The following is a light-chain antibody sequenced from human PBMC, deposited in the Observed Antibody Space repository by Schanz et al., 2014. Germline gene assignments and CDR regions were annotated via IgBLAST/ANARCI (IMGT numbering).Light chain of an antibody. V-gene: IGLV2-8*01. CDR3: SSYTSSSNWV. CDR2: NVN. Sequence: QSALIQPPSVSGSPGQSVTISCTGTSSDVGSYDYVSCYQQHPGTVPKPMIYNVNTRPSGVPDRFSGAKSGNTASLTVSGLQAEDEADYYCSSYTSSSNWVFGGGTKVTVL. J-gene: IGLJ3*02. CDR1: SSDVGSYDY.